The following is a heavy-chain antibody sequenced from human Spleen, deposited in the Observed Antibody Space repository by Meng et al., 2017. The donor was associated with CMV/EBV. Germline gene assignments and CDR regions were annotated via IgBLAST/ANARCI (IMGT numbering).Heavy chain of an antibody. Sequence: SVKVSCKASGGTFSSDAINWVRQAPGQGLEWMGGVMTIFGAPNYAQKFQGRVTITRDESRSTVYMELSSLRSEDTGLYYCAREDGDYGGTQGAFDIWGQGTTVTVSS. CDR1: GGTFSSDA. CDR3: AREDGDYGGTQGAFDI. D-gene: IGHD4/OR15-4a*01. V-gene: IGHV1-69*05. CDR2: VMTIFGAP. J-gene: IGHJ3*02.